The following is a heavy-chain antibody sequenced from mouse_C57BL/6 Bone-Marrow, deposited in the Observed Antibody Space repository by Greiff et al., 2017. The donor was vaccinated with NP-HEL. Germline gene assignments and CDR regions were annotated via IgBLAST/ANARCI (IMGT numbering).Heavy chain of an antibody. J-gene: IGHJ1*03. CDR2: IDPETGGT. D-gene: IGHD1-1*01. CDR1: GYTFTDYE. V-gene: IGHV1-15*01. CDR3: TRSPYYYGSSPWYFDV. Sequence: QVQLQQSGAELVRPGASVTLSCKASGYTFTDYEMHWVKQTPVHGLEWIGAIDPETGGTAYNQKFKGKAILTADKSSSTAYMELRSLTSEDSAVYYCTRSPYYYGSSPWYFDVLGTGTTVTVSS.